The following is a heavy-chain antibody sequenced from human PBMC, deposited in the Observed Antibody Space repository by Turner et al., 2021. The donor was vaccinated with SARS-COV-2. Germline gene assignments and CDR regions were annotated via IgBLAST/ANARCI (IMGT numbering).Heavy chain of an antibody. V-gene: IGHV3-53*01. CDR2: MYSGGST. Sequence: EVQLVESGGGFSQAGGYLRLSCAASGLTVSSNYMSWVRQAPGKGLEWVSVMYSGGSTYYADSVKGRFTISRDNSKNTLYLKMNSLRAEDTAVYYCARDLYYYGMDVWGQGTTVTVSS. CDR3: ARDLYYYGMDV. J-gene: IGHJ6*02. CDR1: GLTVSSNY.